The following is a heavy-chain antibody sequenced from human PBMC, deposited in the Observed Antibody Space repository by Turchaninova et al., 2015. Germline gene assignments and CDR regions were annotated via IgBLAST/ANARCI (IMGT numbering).Heavy chain of an antibody. CDR3: TRIAPDIVSHFDY. D-gene: IGHD5/OR15-5a*01. Sequence: QVTLKESGPALVKPTQTLTLTCTFPGFSLSTNEMRVSWIRQPPGKALEWLARIDWDDDKFYSTSLKTRLTISKDTSKNQVVLTMTNMDPVDTATYYCTRIAPDIVSHFDYWGQGTLVTVSS. V-gene: IGHV2-70*04. J-gene: IGHJ4*02. CDR1: GFSLSTNEMR. CDR2: IDWDDDK.